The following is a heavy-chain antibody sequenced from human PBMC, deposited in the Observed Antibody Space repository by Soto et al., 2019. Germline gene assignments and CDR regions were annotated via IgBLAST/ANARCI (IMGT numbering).Heavy chain of an antibody. CDR3: ARDHTYSGSYYGFDY. Sequence: GGSLRLSCAASGFTFSSYAMHWVRQAPGKGLEWVAVISYDGSNKYYADSVKGRFTISRDNSKNTLYLQMNSLRAEDTAVYYCARDHTYSGSYYGFDYWGQGTLVTVSS. D-gene: IGHD1-26*01. CDR1: GFTFSSYA. CDR2: ISYDGSNK. J-gene: IGHJ4*02. V-gene: IGHV3-30*04.